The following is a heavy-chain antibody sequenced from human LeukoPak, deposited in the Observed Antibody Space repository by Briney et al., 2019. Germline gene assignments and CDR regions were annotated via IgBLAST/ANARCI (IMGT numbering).Heavy chain of an antibody. Sequence: GGSLRLSCAASGFTVSSNYMSWVRQAPGKGLEWVSVIYSGGSTYYADSVKGRFTISRDNSKSILYLEMNSLTIEDTGVYYCARDPVDRPPDYFDYWGQGTLVTVSS. CDR3: ARDPVDRPPDYFDY. CDR2: IYSGGST. J-gene: IGHJ4*02. CDR1: GFTVSSNY. D-gene: IGHD2-15*01. V-gene: IGHV3-53*05.